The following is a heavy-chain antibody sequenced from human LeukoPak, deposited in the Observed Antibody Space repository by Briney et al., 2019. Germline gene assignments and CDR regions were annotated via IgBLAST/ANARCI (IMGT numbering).Heavy chain of an antibody. J-gene: IGHJ4*02. Sequence: GGSLRLSCSASGFAFGGFAMGWVRQAPGKGLEWVSSISGSGGNTYYADSVEGRFTVSRDNSKNTLCLQMNSLRAEDTALYYCARGRGGDYVPSRFDYWGQGTLVTVSS. CDR3: ARGRGGDYVPSRFDY. CDR2: ISGSGGNT. D-gene: IGHD4-17*01. CDR1: GFAFGGFA. V-gene: IGHV3-23*01.